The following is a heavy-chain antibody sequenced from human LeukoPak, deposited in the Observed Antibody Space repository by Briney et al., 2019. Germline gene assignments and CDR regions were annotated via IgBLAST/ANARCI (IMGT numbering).Heavy chain of an antibody. J-gene: IGHJ4*02. V-gene: IGHV3-23*01. CDR2: IFGADKNTT. Sequence: GGSLRLSCAAFGFPFSSYAMNWVRQAPGKGLEWVSIIFGADKNTTYYADSVKGRFTVSRDNSKNTLDLQMTDLRPEDTAIYYCAKRNTMVRGGPCFDYWGQGILVAVSS. D-gene: IGHD3-10*01. CDR1: GFPFSSYA. CDR3: AKRNTMVRGGPCFDY.